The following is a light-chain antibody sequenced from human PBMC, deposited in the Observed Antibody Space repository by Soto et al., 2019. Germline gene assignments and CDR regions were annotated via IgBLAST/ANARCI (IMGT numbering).Light chain of an antibody. CDR3: LQRSGWPWT. CDR2: DAS. Sequence: EIVLTQSPATLSLSPGERATLSCRASQSVSSYLAWYQQKPGQAPRLLIYDASNRATDTPARFSGSGSWTDFTLTNSSLEPEGFAVYYCLQRSGWPWTFGRKTKVEIK. CDR1: QSVSSY. J-gene: IGKJ1*01. V-gene: IGKV3-11*01.